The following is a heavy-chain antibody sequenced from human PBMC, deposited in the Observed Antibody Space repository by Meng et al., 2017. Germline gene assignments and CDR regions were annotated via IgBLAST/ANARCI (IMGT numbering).Heavy chain of an antibody. D-gene: IGHD4-17*01. Sequence: VHAVRPGAALKHPGSSVKVSCKAAGGTFSSYAISWVRQAPGQGLEWMGGIIPIFGTANYAQKFQGRVTITADESTSTAYMELSSLRSEDTAVYYCARDYGDYAWIAKRWFDPWGQGTLVTVSS. CDR2: IIPIFGTA. V-gene: IGHV1-69*01. CDR1: GGTFSSYA. CDR3: ARDYGDYAWIAKRWFDP. J-gene: IGHJ5*02.